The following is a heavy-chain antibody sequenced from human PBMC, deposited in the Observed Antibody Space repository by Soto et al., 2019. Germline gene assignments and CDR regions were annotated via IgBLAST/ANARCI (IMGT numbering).Heavy chain of an antibody. Sequence: QLQLQESGPGLVKPSETLSLTCTVSGGSISSSSYYWGWIRQPPGKGLEWIGSIYYSGSTYYNPSLKSRVTISVDTSKNQCSLKLSSVTAADTAVYYCARQGGVYIAAAGFDYWGQGTLVTVSS. J-gene: IGHJ4*02. CDR3: ARQGGVYIAAAGFDY. D-gene: IGHD6-13*01. CDR2: IYYSGST. V-gene: IGHV4-39*01. CDR1: GGSISSSSYY.